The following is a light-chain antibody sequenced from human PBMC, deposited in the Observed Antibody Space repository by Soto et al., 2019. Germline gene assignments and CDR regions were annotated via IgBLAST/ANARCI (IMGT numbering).Light chain of an antibody. CDR3: QKYNSASWT. J-gene: IGKJ1*01. CDR1: QDIDSW. CDR2: AAS. Sequence: DIQMTQSPSSVSASVVDRVTITFRASQDIDSWLAWYQQKPGKAPKLLVYAASTLQSGVPSRFSGSGSGTDFTLTISSLQPEDVATYYCQKYNSASWTFGQGTKVDIK. V-gene: IGKV1-27*01.